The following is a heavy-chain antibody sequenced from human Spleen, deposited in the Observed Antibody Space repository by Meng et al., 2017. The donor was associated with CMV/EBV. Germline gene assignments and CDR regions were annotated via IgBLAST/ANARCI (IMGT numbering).Heavy chain of an antibody. J-gene: IGHJ4*02. Sequence: GESLKISCTASGFTFSSYAMHWVRQAPGKGLEWVAVISYDGSSKYYADSVKGRFTISRDNSKNTLYLQMNSLRAEDTAVYYCARDIEQSTDLFDYWGQGTLVTVSS. CDR2: ISYDGSSK. D-gene: IGHD6-19*01. CDR1: GFTFSSYA. V-gene: IGHV3-30*04. CDR3: ARDIEQSTDLFDY.